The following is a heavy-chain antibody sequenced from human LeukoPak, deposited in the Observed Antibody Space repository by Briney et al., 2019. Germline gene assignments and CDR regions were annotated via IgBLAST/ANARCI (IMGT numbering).Heavy chain of an antibody. CDR1: AYSISDGWV. Sequence: SETLSLTCTVSAYSISDGWVWGMIRQPPGKGLEWIGSIYHSGTTYYNPSLKSRVTMSVDTSNNQFSLKLTSVTAADTAMYYCSRLSHVAGAPKVSWFDPWGQGALVTVSS. D-gene: IGHD1-26*01. CDR2: IYHSGTT. V-gene: IGHV4-38-2*02. CDR3: SRLSHVAGAPKVSWFDP. J-gene: IGHJ5*02.